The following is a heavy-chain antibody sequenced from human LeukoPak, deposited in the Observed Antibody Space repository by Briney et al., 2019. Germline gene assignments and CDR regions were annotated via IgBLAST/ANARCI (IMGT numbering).Heavy chain of an antibody. CDR3: AKGPGKVFGVVTHFDY. V-gene: IGHV3-23*01. CDR2: ISGSGGST. Sequence: GGSLRLSCAASGFTFSSYGMHWVRQAPGKGLEWVSAISGSGGSTYYADSVKGRFTISRDNSKNTLYLQMNSLRAEDTAVYYCAKGPGKVFGVVTHFDYWGQGTLVTVSS. J-gene: IGHJ4*02. D-gene: IGHD3-3*01. CDR1: GFTFSSYG.